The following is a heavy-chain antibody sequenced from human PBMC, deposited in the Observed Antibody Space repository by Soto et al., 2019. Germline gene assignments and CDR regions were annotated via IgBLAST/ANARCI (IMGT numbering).Heavy chain of an antibody. CDR2: ISAYNGNT. CDR3: ARVIVVVPAAMGYYFDY. CDR1: GYTFTSYG. Sequence: ASVKVSCKASGYTFTSYGISWVRQAPGQGLEWMGWISAYNGNTNYAQKLQGRVNMTTDTSTSTAYMELRSLRSDDTAVYYCARVIVVVPAAMGYYFDYWGQGTLVTVSS. J-gene: IGHJ4*02. V-gene: IGHV1-18*01. D-gene: IGHD2-2*01.